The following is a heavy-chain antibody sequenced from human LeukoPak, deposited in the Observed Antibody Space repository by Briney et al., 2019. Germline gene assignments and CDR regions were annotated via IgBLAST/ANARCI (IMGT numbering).Heavy chain of an antibody. CDR3: ARAEPGGVYYFDY. Sequence: LETLSLTCTVSGGSISSSSYYWGWIRQPPGKGLEWIGSIYYSGSTYYNPSLKSRVTISVDTSKNQFSLKLSSVTAADTAVYYCARAEPGGVYYFDYWGQGTLVTVSS. D-gene: IGHD3-16*01. CDR1: GGSISSSSYY. V-gene: IGHV4-39*07. CDR2: IYYSGST. J-gene: IGHJ4*02.